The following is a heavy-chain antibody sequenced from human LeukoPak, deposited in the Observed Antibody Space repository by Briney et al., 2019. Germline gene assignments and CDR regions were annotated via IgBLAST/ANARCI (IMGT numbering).Heavy chain of an antibody. V-gene: IGHV3-48*01. CDR3: ARTPWGAFDAFDI. CDR2: ISSSSSTI. J-gene: IGHJ3*02. CDR1: GFTFSSYS. D-gene: IGHD1-26*01. Sequence: GGSLRLSCAASGFTFSSYSMNWVRQAPGKGLEWVSYISSSSSTIYYADSVKGRFTISRDNAKNSLYLQMNSLRAEDTAVYYCARTPWGAFDAFDIWGQGTMVTVSS.